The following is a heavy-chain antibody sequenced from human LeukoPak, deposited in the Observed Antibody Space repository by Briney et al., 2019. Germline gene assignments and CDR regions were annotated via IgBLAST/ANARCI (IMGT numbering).Heavy chain of an antibody. J-gene: IGHJ4*02. CDR1: GFNFSSSA. CDR3: ARATKGGKLAETYYFDY. V-gene: IGHV3-30-3*01. CDR2: ISYDGTNK. Sequence: GRSLRLSCAASGFNFSSSAMHWVRQAPGKGLEWVAVISYDGTNKYHGDSVKGRFTISRDNSMNTLHLQMNSLRAEDTAVYYCARATKGGKLAETYYFDYWGQGTLVTVSS. D-gene: IGHD6-13*01.